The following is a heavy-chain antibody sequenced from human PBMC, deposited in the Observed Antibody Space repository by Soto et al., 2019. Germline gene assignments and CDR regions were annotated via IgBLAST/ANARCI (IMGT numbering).Heavy chain of an antibody. CDR2: IYPGDSDT. CDR3: ATLSRIYDSSGYSRGYYFDY. CDR1: GYSFTSYW. Sequence: PGESLKISCKGSGYSFTSYWIGWVRQMPGKGLEWMGIIYPGDSDTRYSPSFQGQVTISADKSISTAYLQWSSLKASDTAMYYCATLSRIYDSSGYSRGYYFDYWGQGTLVTVSS. D-gene: IGHD3-22*01. V-gene: IGHV5-51*01. J-gene: IGHJ4*02.